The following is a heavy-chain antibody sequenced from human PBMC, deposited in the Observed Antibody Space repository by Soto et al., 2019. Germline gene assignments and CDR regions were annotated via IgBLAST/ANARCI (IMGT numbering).Heavy chain of an antibody. CDR1: GFTVISDY. V-gene: IGHV3-66*01. Sequence: DVQLVASGGGLVQRGGSLRLACAASGFTVISDYMTWVRQAPGKGLEWVSVIYSGVNTSYADSVKVRFTISRDNAKNTLYLQMNSLRAEDTAVYYCARGRLVISDWGQGAQVIV. CDR2: IYSGVNT. CDR3: ARGRLVISD. J-gene: IGHJ4*02. D-gene: IGHD1-26*01.